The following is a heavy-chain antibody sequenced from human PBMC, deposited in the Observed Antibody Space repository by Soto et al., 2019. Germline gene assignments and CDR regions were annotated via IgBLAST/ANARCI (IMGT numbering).Heavy chain of an antibody. CDR1: GGTFSSTA. J-gene: IGHJ4*02. V-gene: IGHV1-69*13. Sequence: SVKVSCKASGGTFSSTAISWVRQAPGQGLEWMGTLIPIFGTANYAQKFQGRVTITADDSTSTAYMELSSLRSEDTAVFYCARIDGYRGKSGWPDYWGQGTLVTVSS. CDR3: ARIDGYRGKSGWPDY. D-gene: IGHD5-12*01. CDR2: LIPIFGTA.